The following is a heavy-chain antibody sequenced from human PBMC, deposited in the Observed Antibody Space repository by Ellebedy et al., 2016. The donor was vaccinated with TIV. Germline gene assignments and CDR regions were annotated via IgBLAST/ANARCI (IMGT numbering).Heavy chain of an antibody. CDR1: GYTFTGYY. J-gene: IGHJ4*02. CDR2: INPNSGGT. D-gene: IGHD2-2*01. Sequence: ASVQVSCXASGYTFTGYYMHWVRQAPGQGLEWMGWINPNSGGTNYAQKFQGRVTVTRDTSISTAHMEVSRLRSDDTAVYYCAKTGAAASFDYWGQGTLVTVSS. V-gene: IGHV1-2*02. CDR3: AKTGAAASFDY.